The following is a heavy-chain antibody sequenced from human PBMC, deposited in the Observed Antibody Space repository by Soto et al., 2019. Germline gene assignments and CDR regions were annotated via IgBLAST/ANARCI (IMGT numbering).Heavy chain of an antibody. CDR3: ATERYSYGYGFDY. Sequence: SETLSPPWPLYRGGLSGLFWGWIPPPPGKGLEWIGEINHSGSTNYNPSLKSRVTISVDTSKNQFSLKLSSVTAADTAVYYCATERYSYGYGFDYWGQGTLVTVSS. J-gene: IGHJ4*02. CDR1: RGGLSGLF. V-gene: IGHV4-34*01. D-gene: IGHD5-18*01. CDR2: INHSGST.